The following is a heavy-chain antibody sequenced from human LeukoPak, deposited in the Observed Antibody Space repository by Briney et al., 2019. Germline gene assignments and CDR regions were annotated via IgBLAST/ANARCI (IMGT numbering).Heavy chain of an antibody. Sequence: SETLSLTCAVYGESFSDYFWSWIRQPPGKGLEWIGQINHSGRTNYNPSLKSRVNISVDTSKSQFSLKLSSVTAADTAVYYCARYCDYPNWFDPWGQGTLVTVSS. D-gene: IGHD3-3*01. CDR2: INHSGRT. J-gene: IGHJ5*02. V-gene: IGHV4-34*01. CDR3: ARYCDYPNWFDP. CDR1: GESFSDYF.